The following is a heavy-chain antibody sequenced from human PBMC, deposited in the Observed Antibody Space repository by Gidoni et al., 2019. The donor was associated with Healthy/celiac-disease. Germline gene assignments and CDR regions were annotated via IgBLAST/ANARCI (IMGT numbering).Heavy chain of an antibody. CDR3: AKDCSGHYYYSYGMDV. CDR1: GVNVSSYA. J-gene: IGHJ6*02. V-gene: IGHV3-23*01. Sequence: EVQLLEYGGGWVQPGGSLGRSCAASGVNVSSYAMSWVRQAPGKGLEWVSAISGSGGSTYYADSVQGRFTISRDNSKNTLYLQMNSLRAEYTAVYYCAKDCSGHYYYSYGMDVWGQGPTVTVSS. D-gene: IGHD2-15*01. CDR2: ISGSGGST.